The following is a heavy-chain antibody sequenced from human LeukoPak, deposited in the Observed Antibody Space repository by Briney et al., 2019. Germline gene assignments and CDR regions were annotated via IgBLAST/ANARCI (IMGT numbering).Heavy chain of an antibody. V-gene: IGHV3-30*18. J-gene: IGHJ6*02. Sequence: QAGGSLRLSCAASGFTFSSYGMHWVRQAPGKGLEWVAVISYDGSNKYYADSVKGRFTISRDNSKNTLYLQMNSLRAEDTAAYYCAKNLGSWSPYYYYGMDVWGQGTTVTVSS. D-gene: IGHD3-10*01. CDR1: GFTFSSYG. CDR3: AKNLGSWSPYYYYGMDV. CDR2: ISYDGSNK.